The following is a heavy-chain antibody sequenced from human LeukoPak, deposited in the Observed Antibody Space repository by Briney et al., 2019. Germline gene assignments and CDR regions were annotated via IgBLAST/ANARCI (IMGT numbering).Heavy chain of an antibody. J-gene: IGHJ6*03. V-gene: IGHV4-34*01. CDR1: GGSFSGYY. Sequence: SETLSLTCAVYGGSFSGYYWSWIRQPPGKGLEWIGEINHSGSTNYNPSLKSRVTISVDTSKNQFSLKLSSVTAADTAMYYCARVRNSSSSHYYYMDVWGKGTTVTASS. CDR2: INHSGST. D-gene: IGHD6-6*01. CDR3: ARVRNSSSSHYYYMDV.